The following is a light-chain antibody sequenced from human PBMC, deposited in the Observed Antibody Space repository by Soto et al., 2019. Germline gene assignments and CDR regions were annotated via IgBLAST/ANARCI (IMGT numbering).Light chain of an antibody. Sequence: QSALTQPASVSESPGQSITISCAGTSSDIGGYNYVSWYQQHPDKAPKLMIYWVTNRPSGVSDRFSGSKSGNTASLTISGLQAEDEADYYCTSYTSSSTYVFGTGTKLTVL. CDR3: TSYTSSSTYV. CDR2: WVT. CDR1: SSDIGGYNY. V-gene: IGLV2-14*01. J-gene: IGLJ1*01.